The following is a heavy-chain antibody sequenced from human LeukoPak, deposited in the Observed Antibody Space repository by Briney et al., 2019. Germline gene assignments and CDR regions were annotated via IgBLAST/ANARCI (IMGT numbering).Heavy chain of an antibody. Sequence: SETLSLTCTVSSGSISSYYWSWIRQPPGKGLEWIGYIYYSGSTNYNPSLKSRVTISVDTSKNQFSLKLSSVTAADTAVYYCARGKTYYDISKDAFDIWGQGTMVTVSS. D-gene: IGHD3-22*01. J-gene: IGHJ3*02. V-gene: IGHV4-59*01. CDR2: IYYSGST. CDR1: SGSISSYY. CDR3: ARGKTYYDISKDAFDI.